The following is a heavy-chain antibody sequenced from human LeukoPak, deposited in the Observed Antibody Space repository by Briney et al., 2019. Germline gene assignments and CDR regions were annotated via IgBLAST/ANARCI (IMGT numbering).Heavy chain of an antibody. CDR1: GFSFSSYA. Sequence: GGSLRLSCPASGFSFSSYAMTWVRQAPGKGLEWVAVISYDGSNNYYADSVKGRFTISRDNSKNTLFLQMNSLRAEDTAVYYCAKVGLTVTTILDYFDYWGQGTLVTVSS. D-gene: IGHD4-11*01. V-gene: IGHV3-30*18. CDR3: AKVGLTVTTILDYFDY. CDR2: ISYDGSNN. J-gene: IGHJ4*02.